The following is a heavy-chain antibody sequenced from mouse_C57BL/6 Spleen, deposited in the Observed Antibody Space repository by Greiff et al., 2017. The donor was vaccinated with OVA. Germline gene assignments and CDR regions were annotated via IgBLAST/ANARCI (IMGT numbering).Heavy chain of an antibody. J-gene: IGHJ4*01. Sequence: VQLQQPGAELVKPGASVKLSCKASGYTFTSYWMHWVKQRPGQGLEWIGMIHPNSGSTNYNEKFKSKATLTVDKSSSTAYMQLSSLTSEDSAVYYCAEDGYYYAMDYWGQGTSVTVSS. V-gene: IGHV1-64*01. CDR2: IHPNSGST. CDR1: GYTFTSYW. D-gene: IGHD2-3*01. CDR3: AEDGYYYAMDY.